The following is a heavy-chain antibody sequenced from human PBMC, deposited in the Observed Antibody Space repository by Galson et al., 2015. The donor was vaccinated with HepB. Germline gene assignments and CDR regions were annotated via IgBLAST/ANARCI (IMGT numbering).Heavy chain of an antibody. D-gene: IGHD1-26*01. CDR3: ARADRGSYDWDF. CDR2: IYGSGNT. V-gene: IGHV4-4*07. CDR1: DGSISSYY. Sequence: SETLSLTCTVSDGSISSYYWSWIRQPAGKGLEWIGRIYGSGNTNYNPSLRSRVTMSLDTSKSQFSLKLSSVTAADTAVYYCARADRGSYDWDFWGQGTRVTVSS. J-gene: IGHJ4*02.